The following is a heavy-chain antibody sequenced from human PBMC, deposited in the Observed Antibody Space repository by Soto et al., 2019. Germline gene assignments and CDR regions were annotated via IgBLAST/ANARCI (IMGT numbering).Heavy chain of an antibody. Sequence: QVQLVQSGAEVKKPGSSVKVSCKASGGTFSSYAISWVRQAPGQGLEWMGGIIPIFGTANYAQKFQGRVTITADESTSTAYSELSSLRSEDTAVYYCASPRYCSGGSCYSFDYWGQGTLVTVSS. V-gene: IGHV1-69*01. CDR2: IIPIFGTA. CDR3: ASPRYCSGGSCYSFDY. J-gene: IGHJ4*02. D-gene: IGHD2-15*01. CDR1: GGTFSSYA.